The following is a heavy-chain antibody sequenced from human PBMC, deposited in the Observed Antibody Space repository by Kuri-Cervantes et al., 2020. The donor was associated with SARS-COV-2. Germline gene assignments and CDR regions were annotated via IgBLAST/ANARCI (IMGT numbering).Heavy chain of an antibody. D-gene: IGHD3-16*02. V-gene: IGHV3-9*01. CDR2: ISWNSGSI. CDR1: GFTFDDYA. Sequence: GGSLRLSCAASGFTFDDYAMHWVRQAPGKGLEWVSGISWNSGSIGYADSVKGRFTISRDNAKNSLYLQMNSLRAEDTAVYYCARVRLGELSPWFWGQGTLVTVSS. CDR3: ARVRLGELSPWF. J-gene: IGHJ4*02.